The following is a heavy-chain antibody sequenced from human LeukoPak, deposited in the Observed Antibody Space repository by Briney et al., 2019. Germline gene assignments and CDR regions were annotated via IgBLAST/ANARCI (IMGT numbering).Heavy chain of an antibody. J-gene: IGHJ4*02. D-gene: IGHD3-10*01. V-gene: IGHV4-39*01. CDR1: GGSISSSSYY. CDR3: ARQALWFGELYPLDY. CDR2: IYYSGST. Sequence: PSETLSLTCTVSGGSISSSSYYWGWIRQPPGKGLEWIGSIYYSGSTYYNPSLKSRVTISVDTSKNQFSLKLSSVTAADTAVYYCARQALWFGELYPLDYWGQGTLVTVSS.